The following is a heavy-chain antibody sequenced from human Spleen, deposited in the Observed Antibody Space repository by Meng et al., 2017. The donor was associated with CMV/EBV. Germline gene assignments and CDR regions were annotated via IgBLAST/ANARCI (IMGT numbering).Heavy chain of an antibody. Sequence: APGFTFSSEAMSWVRQAQGKGLEWVSAISGSGGSTYYADSVKGRFTISRDNSKNTLYLQMNSLRAEDTAVYYCAKVSAAVSGWFDPWGQGTLVTVSS. CDR3: AKVSAAVSGWFDP. J-gene: IGHJ5*02. D-gene: IGHD6-13*01. CDR1: GFTFSSEA. V-gene: IGHV3-23*01. CDR2: ISGSGGST.